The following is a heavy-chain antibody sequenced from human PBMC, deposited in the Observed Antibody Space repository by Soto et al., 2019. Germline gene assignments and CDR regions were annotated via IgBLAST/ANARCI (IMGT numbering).Heavy chain of an antibody. D-gene: IGHD3-10*01. CDR3: ARGREGVYYGSGSYYKYYFDY. J-gene: IGHJ4*02. Sequence: SETLSLTCAVYGGSFSGYYWSWIRQPPGKGLEWIGEINHSGSTNYNPSLKSRVTISVDTSKNQFSLKLSSVTAADTAVYYCARGREGVYYGSGSYYKYYFDYWGQGTLVTVSS. V-gene: IGHV4-34*01. CDR1: GGSFSGYY. CDR2: INHSGST.